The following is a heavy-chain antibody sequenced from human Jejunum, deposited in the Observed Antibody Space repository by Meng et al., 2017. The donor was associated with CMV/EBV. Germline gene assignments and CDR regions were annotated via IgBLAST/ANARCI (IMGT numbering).Heavy chain of an antibody. Sequence: LRLSGAASGFNFKDYWMDWVRQAPGRGLEWVANIRYDGGERYYVNSVEGRFFIYRDNARNTLYLQMNSLRGDDSAIYYCTRALDYWGQGTPVTVSS. CDR3: TRALDY. J-gene: IGHJ4*02. CDR2: IRYDGGER. V-gene: IGHV3-7*04. CDR1: GFNFKDYW.